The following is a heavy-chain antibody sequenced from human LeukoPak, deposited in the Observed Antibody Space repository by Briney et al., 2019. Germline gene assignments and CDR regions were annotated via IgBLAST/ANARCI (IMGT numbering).Heavy chain of an antibody. V-gene: IGHV4-4*07. D-gene: IGHD3-22*01. CDR1: GGSISSYY. J-gene: IGHJ6*03. Sequence: SETLSLTCTVSGGSISSYYWSWIRQPAGKGLEWIGRIYTSGSTNYNPSLKSRVTMSVDTSKNQFSLKLSSVTAADTAVYYCARAYYYDSSGQSPEDYNYYTDVWGKGTTVTVSS. CDR3: ARAYYYDSSGQSPEDYNYYTDV. CDR2: IYTSGST.